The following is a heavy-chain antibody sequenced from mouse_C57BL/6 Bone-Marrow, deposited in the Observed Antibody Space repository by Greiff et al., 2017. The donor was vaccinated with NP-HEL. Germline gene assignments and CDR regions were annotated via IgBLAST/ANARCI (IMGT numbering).Heavy chain of an antibody. CDR1: GYTFTSYW. CDR3: ARSEPQWGAMDY. Sequence: QVQLQQPGAELVKPGASVKMSCKASGYTFTSYWITWVKQRPGQGLEWIGDIYPGSGSTNYNEKFKSKATLTVDTSSSTAYMQVSSLTSEESAVYDSARSEPQWGAMDYWGQGTSVTVSS. V-gene: IGHV1-55*01. CDR2: IYPGSGST. J-gene: IGHJ4*01.